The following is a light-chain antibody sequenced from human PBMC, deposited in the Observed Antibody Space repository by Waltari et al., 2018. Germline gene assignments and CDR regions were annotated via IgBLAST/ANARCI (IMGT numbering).Light chain of an antibody. CDR3: QQYDNLPPYT. CDR1: QDISNY. CDR2: DAS. V-gene: IGKV1-33*01. J-gene: IGKJ2*01. Sequence: DIQMTQSPSSLSASVGDRVTITCQASQDISNYLNWYQQKPGKAPKLLIYDASNLETGVPSRFSGSGSGTDFTVTISSLQPEDIATYYCQQYDNLPPYTFGQVTKLEIK.